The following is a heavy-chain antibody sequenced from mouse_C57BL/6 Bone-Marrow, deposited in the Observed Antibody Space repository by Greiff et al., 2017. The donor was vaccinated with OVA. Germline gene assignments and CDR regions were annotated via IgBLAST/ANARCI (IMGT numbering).Heavy chain of an antibody. V-gene: IGHV1-55*01. J-gene: IGHJ2*01. CDR1: GYTFTSYW. D-gene: IGHD2-5*01. CDR3: ARRGDYSNYYDY. Sequence: VQLQQSGAELVKPGASVKMSCKASGYTFTSYWITWVKQRPGQGLEWIGDIYPGSGSTNYNEKFKSKATLTVDTSSSTAYMQLSSLTSEDSAVYYWARRGDYSNYYDYWGQGTTLTVSS. CDR2: IYPGSGST.